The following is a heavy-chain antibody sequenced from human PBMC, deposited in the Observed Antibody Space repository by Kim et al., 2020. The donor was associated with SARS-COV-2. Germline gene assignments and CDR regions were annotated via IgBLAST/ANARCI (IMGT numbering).Heavy chain of an antibody. D-gene: IGHD6-13*01. CDR1: ELPFSYSE. J-gene: IGHJ3*02. CDR2: INGNARTI. V-gene: IGHV3-48*03. CDR3: ARELAARGFHI. Sequence: GGSLRLSCAASELPFSYSEMNWVRQAPGKGLEWISYINGNARTIFYADSVRGRFTVSRDNAKNLLFLQMSGLRGEDTAVYYCARELAARGFHIWGQGTTVTVSS.